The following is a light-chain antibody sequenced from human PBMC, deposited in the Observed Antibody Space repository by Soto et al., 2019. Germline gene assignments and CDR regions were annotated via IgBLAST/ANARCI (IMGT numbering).Light chain of an antibody. CDR1: QSINRY. CDR3: QQTYTTPFT. J-gene: IGKJ3*01. CDR2: AAS. Sequence: DIQMTQSPSSLSASVGDRVTITCRASQSINRYINWYQQKPGKAPKLLINAASSLQSGVPSRFSGSGSGTDFTLTISNLQPEDSATYYCQQTYTTPFTFGPGTKVDIK. V-gene: IGKV1-39*01.